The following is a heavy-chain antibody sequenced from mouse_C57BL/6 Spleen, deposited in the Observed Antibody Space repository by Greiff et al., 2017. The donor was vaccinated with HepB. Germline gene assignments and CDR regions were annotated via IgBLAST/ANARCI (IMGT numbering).Heavy chain of an antibody. CDR1: GFTFNDDY. Sequence: VHVKQSGAELVRPGASVKLSCTASGFTFNDDYMHWVKQRPEQGLEWIGWIDPENGDTEYASKFQGKATITADTSSNTAYLQLSSLTSEDTAVYYCTSYGNYDYWGEGTTLTVSS. V-gene: IGHV14-4*01. D-gene: IGHD2-1*01. CDR3: TSYGNYDY. J-gene: IGHJ2*01. CDR2: IDPENGDT.